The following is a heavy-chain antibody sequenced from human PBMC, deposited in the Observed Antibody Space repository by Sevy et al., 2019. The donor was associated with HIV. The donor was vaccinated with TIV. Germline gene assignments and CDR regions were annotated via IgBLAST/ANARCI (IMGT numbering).Heavy chain of an antibody. Sequence: GGSLRLSCAASGFTVSSDYMSWVRQAPGKGLEYVSVIYSGGSTYYADSVEGRFTISRDNSKNMLFLQMNSLRAEDTAVYYCARILHYYYGMDVWGQGTTVTVSS. CDR2: IYSGGST. CDR3: ARILHYYYGMDV. CDR1: GFTVSSDY. V-gene: IGHV3-53*01. J-gene: IGHJ6*02.